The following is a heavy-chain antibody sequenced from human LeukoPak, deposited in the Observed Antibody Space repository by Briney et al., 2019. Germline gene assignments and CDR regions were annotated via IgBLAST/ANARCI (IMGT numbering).Heavy chain of an antibody. CDR2: IYWNDHK. J-gene: IGHJ5*02. V-gene: IGHV2-5*01. D-gene: IGHD3-3*01. Sequence: SGPTLVKPTQTLTLTCSFSGFSLTPNGVGVAWLRQPPGKALEWLADIYWNDHKRYTPSLENRLTITKDTSKNQVVLTMTNMDPADTATYFCAHRDKSFGVIKNENWFDPWGPGTPVTVSS. CDR3: AHRDKSFGVIKNENWFDP. CDR1: GFSLTPNGVG.